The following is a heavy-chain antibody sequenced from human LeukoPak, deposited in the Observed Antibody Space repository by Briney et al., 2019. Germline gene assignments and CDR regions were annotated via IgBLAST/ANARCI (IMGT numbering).Heavy chain of an antibody. D-gene: IGHD3-10*01. CDR1: GFTLSSYS. J-gene: IGHJ4*02. CDR3: ARVFTMVNLDEDY. V-gene: IGHV3-7*01. Sequence: GGSLRLSCAASGFTLSSYSMNWVRQAPGKGLEWVANIQQDGSGKYYVDSVKGRFTISRDNAKNSLYLQMNSLRAEDTAVYYCARVFTMVNLDEDYWGQGTLVTVSS. CDR2: IQQDGSGK.